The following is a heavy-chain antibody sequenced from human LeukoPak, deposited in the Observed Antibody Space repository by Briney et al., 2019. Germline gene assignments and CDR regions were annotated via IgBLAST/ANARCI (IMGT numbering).Heavy chain of an antibody. J-gene: IGHJ4*02. D-gene: IGHD6-13*01. CDR1: GYTFTSYG. CDR2: ISAYNGNT. Sequence: GASVKVSCKASGYTFTSYGISGVRQAPGQGLEGMGWISAYNGNTNYAQKLQGRVTMTTDTSTSTAYMELRSLRSDDTAVYYCARDRLAEKHDIQQLETQGPGAYWGQGTLVTVSS. CDR3: ARDRLAEKHDIQQLETQGPGAY. V-gene: IGHV1-18*01.